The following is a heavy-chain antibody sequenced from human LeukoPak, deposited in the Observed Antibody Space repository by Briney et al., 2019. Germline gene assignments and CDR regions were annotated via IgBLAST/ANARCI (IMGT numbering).Heavy chain of an antibody. Sequence: GGSLRLSCAASGFPFSSYAMNWVRQAPGKGLEWVSVIAGSDGFTQYADSVKGRFTISRDNSKNTVYLQMNRLRVVDTGLYYCVRSLDYWGQGTLVTVSS. CDR3: VRSLDY. V-gene: IGHV3-23*01. CDR1: GFPFSSYA. J-gene: IGHJ4*02. CDR2: IAGSDGFT.